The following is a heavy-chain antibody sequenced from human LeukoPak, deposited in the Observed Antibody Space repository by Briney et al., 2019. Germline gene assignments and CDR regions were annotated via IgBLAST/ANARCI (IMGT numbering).Heavy chain of an antibody. D-gene: IGHD4-11*01. J-gene: IGHJ4*02. CDR1: GFTFSAYS. Sequence: GGSLRLSCAASGFTFSAYSMNWVRQAPGKGLEWISYISSSSTTIYLADSVMGRFTVSRDNAKNSLHLQMNSLRTEDTAVYYCVRHYNNHLDWGQGTLVTVSS. V-gene: IGHV3-48*01. CDR2: ISSSSTTI. CDR3: VRHYNNHLD.